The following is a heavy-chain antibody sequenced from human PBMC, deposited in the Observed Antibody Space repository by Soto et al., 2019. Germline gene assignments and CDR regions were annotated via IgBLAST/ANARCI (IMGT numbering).Heavy chain of an antibody. CDR3: ARDRLVPYGYGMDV. V-gene: IGHV3-33*01. CDR2: IWFDGSKK. Sequence: QMQLMESGGGVVQPGRSLRLSCAASVFTFRSYGIHWVRQAPGKGLEWVALIWFDGSKKYYVDSVKGRFAVSRDNSKNTLYLQMNSLRVEDTAVYYCARDRLVPYGYGMDVWGQGTTVTVSS. J-gene: IGHJ6*02. D-gene: IGHD2-2*01. CDR1: VFTFRSYG.